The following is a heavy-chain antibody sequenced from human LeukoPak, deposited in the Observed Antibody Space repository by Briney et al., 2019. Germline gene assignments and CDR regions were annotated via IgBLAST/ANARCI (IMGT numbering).Heavy chain of an antibody. Sequence: RASVKVSFKASGYTFTSYGISWVRQAPGQGLEWMGWISAYNGNTNYAQKLQGRVTMTTDTSTSTAYMELRSLRSDDTAVYYCARDASSGLFDYWGQGTLVTVSS. CDR1: GYTFTSYG. CDR3: ARDASSGLFDY. J-gene: IGHJ4*02. CDR2: ISAYNGNT. V-gene: IGHV1-18*04. D-gene: IGHD6-25*01.